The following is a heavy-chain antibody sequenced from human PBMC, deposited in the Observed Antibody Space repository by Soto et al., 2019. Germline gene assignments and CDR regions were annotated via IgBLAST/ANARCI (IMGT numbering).Heavy chain of an antibody. CDR3: ARDVHDQGPGLDGMDV. D-gene: IGHD6-19*01. CDR2: IIPIFGTA. J-gene: IGHJ6*02. V-gene: IGHV1-69*12. Sequence: QVQLVQSGAEVKKPGSSVKVSCKASGGTFSSYAISWVRQAPGQGLEWMGGIIPIFGTANYAQKFQGRVTITADEYTSTAYMELSSLRSEDTAVYYCARDVHDQGPGLDGMDVWGQGTTVTVSS. CDR1: GGTFSSYA.